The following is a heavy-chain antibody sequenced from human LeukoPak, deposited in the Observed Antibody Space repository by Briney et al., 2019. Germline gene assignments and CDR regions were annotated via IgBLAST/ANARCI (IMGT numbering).Heavy chain of an antibody. CDR1: GFTVSSNY. Sequence: GGSLRLSWAASGFTVSSNYMSWVRQAPGKGLECVSVIYSGGSTYYADSVKGRFTVSRDNSKNTLYLQMNSLRAEDTAVYYCARYPSDQYYFDYWGQGTLVTVSS. J-gene: IGHJ4*02. V-gene: IGHV3-53*01. CDR3: ARYPSDQYYFDY. CDR2: IYSGGST.